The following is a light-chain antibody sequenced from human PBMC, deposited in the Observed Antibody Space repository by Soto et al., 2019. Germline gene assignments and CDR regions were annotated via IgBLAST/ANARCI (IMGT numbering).Light chain of an antibody. J-gene: IGLJ1*01. V-gene: IGLV1-44*01. CDR1: SSNIGSNI. Sequence: QSVVTQPPSVSGTPGQRVTVSCSGGSSNIGSNIVNWYQQLPGAAPKLLIYRNTQRPSGVPDRFSGSKSGTSASLAISGLHSEDEADYWCATWDDRLRGHVFGTGTKLTVL. CDR3: ATWDDRLRGHV. CDR2: RNT.